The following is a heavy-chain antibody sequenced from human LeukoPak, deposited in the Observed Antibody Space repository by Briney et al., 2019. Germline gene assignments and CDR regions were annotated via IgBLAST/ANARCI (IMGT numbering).Heavy chain of an antibody. V-gene: IGHV3-33*01. J-gene: IGHJ4*02. CDR3: AREGHRGLPFDY. D-gene: IGHD5-18*01. CDR1: GFTFSSYG. Sequence: GGSLRLSCAASGFTFSSYGMHWVHQAPGKGLEWVAVIWYDGSNKYYADSVKGRFTISRDNSKNTLYLQMNSLRAEDTAVYYCAREGHRGLPFDYWGQGTLVTVSS. CDR2: IWYDGSNK.